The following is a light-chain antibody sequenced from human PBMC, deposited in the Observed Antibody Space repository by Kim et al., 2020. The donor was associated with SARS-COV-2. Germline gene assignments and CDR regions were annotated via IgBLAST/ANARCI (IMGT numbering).Light chain of an antibody. Sequence: GPRVGVSCSGGGSSIGRVPVNGYRRLPGAAPKLLIVTDNVRPSGVPDRFSGSKSGTTASLVIRGLQSEDEADYYCEAWDDSLNGPVFGGGTQLTVL. CDR3: EAWDDSLNGPV. V-gene: IGLV1-44*01. CDR1: GSSIGRVP. J-gene: IGLJ3*02. CDR2: TDN.